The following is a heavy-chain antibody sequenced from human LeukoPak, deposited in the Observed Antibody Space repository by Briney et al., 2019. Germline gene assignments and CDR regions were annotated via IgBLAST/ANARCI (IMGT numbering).Heavy chain of an antibody. CDR1: GFTFSNYN. V-gene: IGHV3-7*01. CDR3: AKEIAAAGTGDAFDI. D-gene: IGHD6-13*01. CDR2: MKQDGTEK. J-gene: IGHJ3*02. Sequence: GGSLRLSCAASGFTFSNYNMNWVRQAPGKGLEWVANMKQDGTEKYYVASVKGRFTISRDNAKNSLYLQMNSLRAEDTAVYYCAKEIAAAGTGDAFDIWGQGTMVTVSS.